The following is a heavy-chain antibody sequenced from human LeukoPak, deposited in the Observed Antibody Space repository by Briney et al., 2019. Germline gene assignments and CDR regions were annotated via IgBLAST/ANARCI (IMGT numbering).Heavy chain of an antibody. CDR1: GFTFSSYV. V-gene: IGHV3-33*01. Sequence: GGSLRLSCAASGFTFSSYVMHWVRQAPGKGLEWVAVIWYDGSNKYYADSVKGRLTISRDNSKNTLYLQMNSLRAEDTAVYYCARDQGMYYDILTTFDYWGQGTLVTVSS. CDR2: IWYDGSNK. D-gene: IGHD3-9*01. J-gene: IGHJ4*02. CDR3: ARDQGMYYDILTTFDY.